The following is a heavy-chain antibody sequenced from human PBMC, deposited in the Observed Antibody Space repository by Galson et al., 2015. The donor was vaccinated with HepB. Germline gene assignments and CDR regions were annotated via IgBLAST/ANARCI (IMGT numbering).Heavy chain of an antibody. J-gene: IGHJ3*02. D-gene: IGHD3-22*01. CDR3: AKDHYDSSGSLLDAFDI. Sequence: SLRLSCATSGFTFSSYAMSWVRQAPGRGLEWVSAISGSGGSTYYADSVKGRFTISRDNSKNTLYLQMNSLRAEDTAVYYCAKDHYDSSGSLLDAFDIWGQGTMVTVSS. V-gene: IGHV3-23*01. CDR1: GFTFSSYA. CDR2: ISGSGGST.